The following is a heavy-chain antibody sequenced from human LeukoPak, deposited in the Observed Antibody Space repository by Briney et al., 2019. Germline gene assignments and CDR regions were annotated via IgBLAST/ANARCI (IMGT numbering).Heavy chain of an antibody. CDR3: ATNAQYYYDSSGYYYNWFDP. CDR2: IIPIFGTA. V-gene: IGHV1-69*13. Sequence: VASVKVSCEASGGTFSSYAISWVQQAPGQGLEWMGGIIPIFGTANHAQKFQGRVTITADESTSTAYMELSSLRSEDTAVYYCATNAQYYYDSSGYYYNWFDPWGQGTLVTVSS. J-gene: IGHJ5*02. D-gene: IGHD3-22*01. CDR1: GGTFSSYA.